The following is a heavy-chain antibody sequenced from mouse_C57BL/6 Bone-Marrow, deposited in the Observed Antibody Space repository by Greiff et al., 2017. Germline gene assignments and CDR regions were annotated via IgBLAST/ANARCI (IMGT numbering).Heavy chain of an antibody. CDR1: GYTFTSYT. J-gene: IGHJ3*01. CDR3: ANYGSTPFAY. CDR2: INPSSGYT. D-gene: IGHD1-1*01. Sequence: VQRVESGAELARPGASVKMSCKASGYTFTSYTMHWVKQRPGQGLEWIGYINPSSGYTKYNQKFKDKATLTADKSSSTAYMQLSSLTSEDSAVYYCANYGSTPFAYWGQGTLVTVSA. V-gene: IGHV1-4*01.